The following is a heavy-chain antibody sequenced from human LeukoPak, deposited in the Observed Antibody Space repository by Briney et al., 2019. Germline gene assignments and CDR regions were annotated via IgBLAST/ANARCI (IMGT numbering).Heavy chain of an antibody. CDR2: IYYSGST. Sequence: PSETLSLTCTVSGGSISSSSYYWCWIRQPPGKGLEWIGSIYYSGSTYYNPSLKSRVTISVDTSKNQFSLKLSSVTAADTAVYYCASSNGYYPYGMDVWGQGTTVTVSS. CDR3: ASSNGYYPYGMDV. CDR1: GGSISSSSYY. V-gene: IGHV4-39*01. D-gene: IGHD3-22*01. J-gene: IGHJ6*02.